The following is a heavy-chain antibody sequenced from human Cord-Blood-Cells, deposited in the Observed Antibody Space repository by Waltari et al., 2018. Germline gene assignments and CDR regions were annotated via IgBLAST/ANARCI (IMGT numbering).Heavy chain of an antibody. D-gene: IGHD3-10*01. Sequence: GGGLVQPGGSLRLFCAASGFTFSSYAMSWVRQAPGKGLEWVSAISGSGGSTYYADSVKGRFTISRDNSKNTLYLQRNSLRAEDTVVYYCAKGDMVQGVLLDYWGQGTLVTVSS. CDR2: ISGSGGST. J-gene: IGHJ4*02. CDR3: AKGDMVQGVLLDY. V-gene: IGHV3-23*01. CDR1: GFTFSSYA.